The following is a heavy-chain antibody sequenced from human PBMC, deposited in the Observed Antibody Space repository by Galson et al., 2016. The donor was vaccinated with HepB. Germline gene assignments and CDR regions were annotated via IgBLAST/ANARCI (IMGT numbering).Heavy chain of an antibody. V-gene: IGHV3-7*01. D-gene: IGHD3-22*01. Sequence: SLRLSCAASGFIFSNYAMSWVRQVPGMGLEWVAKIKQDGSEKYYVDSMKGRFTVSRDNARNSLSLHMNSLRVEDTAIYYCARKRSGSSAAGDFWGQGTVVTVFS. J-gene: IGHJ4*02. CDR3: ARKRSGSSAAGDF. CDR1: GFIFSNYA. CDR2: IKQDGSEK.